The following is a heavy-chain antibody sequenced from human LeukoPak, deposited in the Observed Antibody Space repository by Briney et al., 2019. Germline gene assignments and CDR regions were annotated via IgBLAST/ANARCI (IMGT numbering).Heavy chain of an antibody. J-gene: IGHJ4*02. CDR1: GFTFSSYE. CDR3: ARGAPDYGDFDY. Sequence: GGSLRLSCAASGFTFSSYEMNWVRQAPGKGLEWVSYISSSGSTIYYADSVRGRFTISRDNAKNSLYLQMNSLRAEDTAVYYCARGAPDYGDFDYWGQGTPVTVSS. D-gene: IGHD4-17*01. V-gene: IGHV3-48*03. CDR2: ISSSGSTI.